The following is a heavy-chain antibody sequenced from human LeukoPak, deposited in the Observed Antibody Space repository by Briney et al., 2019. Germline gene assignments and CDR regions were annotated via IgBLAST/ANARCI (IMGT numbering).Heavy chain of an antibody. CDR1: GFTFMSYT. J-gene: IGHJ5*02. CDR2: ISGSSTYI. V-gene: IGHV3-21*01. Sequence: GGSLRLSCAASGFTFMSYTMNWIRQAPGKGLEWVASISGSSTYIYYADSVKGRFTISRDSAKDSLYLQMNSLRAEDTAVYYCAREPPSTVLNWFDPWGQGALVTVSS. D-gene: IGHD4-17*01. CDR3: AREPPSTVLNWFDP.